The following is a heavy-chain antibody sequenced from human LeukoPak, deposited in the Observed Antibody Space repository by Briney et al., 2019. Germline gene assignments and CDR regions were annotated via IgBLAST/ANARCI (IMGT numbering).Heavy chain of an antibody. J-gene: IGHJ2*01. V-gene: IGHV1-2*02. D-gene: IGHD3-22*01. Sequence: GASVKVSCKASGYTFAGYYMHWVRQAPGQGLEWMGWINPNSGGTNYAQKFQGRVTMTGDTSISTAYMELSRLRSDDTAVYYCASHRGSYDSSGYSNWYFDLWGRGTLVTVSS. CDR3: ASHRGSYDSSGYSNWYFDL. CDR2: INPNSGGT. CDR1: GYTFAGYY.